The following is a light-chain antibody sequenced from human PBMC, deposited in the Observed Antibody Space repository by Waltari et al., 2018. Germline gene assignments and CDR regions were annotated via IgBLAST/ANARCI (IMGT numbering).Light chain of an antibody. V-gene: IGLV1-40*01. CDR3: QSYDDSLRASV. CDR1: SSTIGAVYD. Sequence: QSVLTPAPSVFGAPGQRVTISCSGGSSTIGAVYDVHWYQQPPATAPKLLIYGKDNRPSGVPDRFSASKSGTSASLAITGLQADDEAIYFCQSYDDSLRASVFGGGARLTVL. CDR2: GKD. J-gene: IGLJ2*01.